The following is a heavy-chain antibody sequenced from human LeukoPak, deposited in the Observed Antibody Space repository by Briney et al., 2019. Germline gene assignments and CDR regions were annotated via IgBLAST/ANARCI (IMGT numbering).Heavy chain of an antibody. V-gene: IGHV3-30*04. D-gene: IGHD3-9*01. J-gene: IGHJ6*02. CDR2: ISYDGSNK. CDR3: ARVTVVLTGYSRLDYYGMDV. Sequence: GGSLRLSCAASGFTFSSYAMHWVRQAPGKGLEWVAVISYDGSNKYYADSVKGRFTISRDNSKNTLYLQMNSLRAEDTAVYYCARVTVVLTGYSRLDYYGMDVWGQGTTVTVSS. CDR1: GFTFSSYA.